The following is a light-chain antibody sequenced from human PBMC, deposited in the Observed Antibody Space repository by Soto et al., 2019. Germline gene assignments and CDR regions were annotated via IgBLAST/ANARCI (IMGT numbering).Light chain of an antibody. V-gene: IGKV3D-15*01. Sequence: RVMTQSPDTLSVSPGERATLSCRASQTVRSNLAWYQQKPGQAPRLLIYAASSRATGIPDRFSGSGSGTDFTLTISSLQPEDFATYYCQQANSFPLTFGGGTKVDIK. CDR1: QTVRSN. CDR3: QQANSFPLT. J-gene: IGKJ4*01. CDR2: AAS.